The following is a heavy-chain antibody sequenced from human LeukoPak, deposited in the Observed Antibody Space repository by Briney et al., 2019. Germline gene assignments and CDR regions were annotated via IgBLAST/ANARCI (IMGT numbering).Heavy chain of an antibody. V-gene: IGHV1-69*05. J-gene: IGHJ4*02. CDR3: ARGRAGYCTNGVCHLPPPPRGFDY. D-gene: IGHD2-8*01. CDR2: IIPIFGTA. CDR1: GGTFSSYA. Sequence: SVKVSCKASGGTFSSYAISWVRQAPGQGLEWMGGIIPIFGTANYAQKFQGRVTITTDESTSTAYMELSSLRSEDTAVYYCARGRAGYCTNGVCHLPPPPRGFDYWGQGTLVTVSS.